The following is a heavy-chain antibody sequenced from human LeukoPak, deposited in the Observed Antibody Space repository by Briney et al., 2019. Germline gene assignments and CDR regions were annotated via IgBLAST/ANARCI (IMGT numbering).Heavy chain of an antibody. Sequence: AASVNLSCTASGYTFINYGITWVRQAPGQGLEWMGWISAYNSAYNGNTHYAQKLQGRVTMTTDTSTNTGYMELRSLRSDDTAVYYCAREYGSGSYTGIDYWGQGTLVTVSS. J-gene: IGHJ4*02. CDR1: GYTFINYG. D-gene: IGHD3-10*01. V-gene: IGHV1-18*01. CDR3: AREYGSGSYTGIDY. CDR2: ISAYNSAYNGNT.